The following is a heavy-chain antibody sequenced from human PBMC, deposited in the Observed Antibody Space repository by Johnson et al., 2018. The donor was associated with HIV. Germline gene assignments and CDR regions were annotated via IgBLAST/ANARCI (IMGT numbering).Heavy chain of an antibody. J-gene: IGHJ3*01. CDR1: GFTFSSFG. V-gene: IGHV3-30*02. D-gene: IGHD3-3*01. CDR2: IRYDTSNK. CDR3: STDLGLEWSEGNDAFDV. Sequence: QVQLVESGGGVVQPGGSLRLSCTASGFTFSSFGMHWVRQAPGKGLEWVAFIRYDTSNKYYADSVKGRFTISRDNSRNTLDLQMNSLKTEDTAVYYCSTDLGLEWSEGNDAFDVWGQGTMVTVSS.